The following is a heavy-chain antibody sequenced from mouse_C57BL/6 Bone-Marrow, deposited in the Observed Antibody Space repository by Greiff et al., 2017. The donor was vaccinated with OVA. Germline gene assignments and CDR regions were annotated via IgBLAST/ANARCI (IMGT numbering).Heavy chain of an antibody. CDR2: IYPRDGST. J-gene: IGHJ1*03. D-gene: IGHD1-1*01. Sequence: VQLQQSGPELVKPGASVKLSCKASGYTFTSYDINWVKQRPGQGLAWIGWIYPRDGSTKYNEKFKGKATLTVDTSSSTAYMELHSLTSEDSAVYFCAREADYGSSYGWYFDVWGTGTTVTVSS. CDR1: GYTFTSYD. CDR3: AREADYGSSYGWYFDV. V-gene: IGHV1-85*01.